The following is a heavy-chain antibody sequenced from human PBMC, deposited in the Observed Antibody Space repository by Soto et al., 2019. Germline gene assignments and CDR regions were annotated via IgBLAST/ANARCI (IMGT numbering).Heavy chain of an antibody. J-gene: IGHJ6*02. CDR1: GYTFIRYG. V-gene: IGHV1-18*01. CDR2: ISPYNDYT. D-gene: IGHD3-16*01. Sequence: QVQLVQSAAEVKKPGASLKVSCKASGYTFIRYGISWVRLAPGQGLEWMGWISPYNDYTIYAQKLQGRVTMTTDKATRTVYMELRRLKSDDTAVYYCARGGFYDNSWGKLSHYGLDVWGQGTSVTVSS. CDR3: ARGGFYDNSWGKLSHYGLDV.